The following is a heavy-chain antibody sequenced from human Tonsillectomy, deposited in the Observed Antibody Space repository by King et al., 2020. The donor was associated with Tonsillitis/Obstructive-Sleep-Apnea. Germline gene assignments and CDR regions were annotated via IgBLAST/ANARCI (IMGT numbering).Heavy chain of an antibody. CDR3: ARDGVDFWSGYYGVGGYYFYY. CDR2: IKQDGSEK. V-gene: IGHV3-7*03. J-gene: IGHJ4*02. D-gene: IGHD3-3*01. Sequence: EVQLVESGGGLVQPGGSLRLSCAASGFTFSSYWMSWVRQAPGKGLEWVANIKQDGSEKYYVDSVKGRFTISRDNAKNSLYLQMNSLRAEDTAVYYCARDGVDFWSGYYGVGGYYFYYWGQGTLVTVSS. CDR1: GFTFSSYW.